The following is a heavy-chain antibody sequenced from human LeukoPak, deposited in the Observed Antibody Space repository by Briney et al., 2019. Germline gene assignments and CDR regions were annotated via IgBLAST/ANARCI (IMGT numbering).Heavy chain of an antibody. V-gene: IGHV4-38-2*02. D-gene: IGHD6-13*01. Sequence: SETLSLTCTVSGYSVNNGYYWGWIRHPPGKGLEWIGSIYHSGSTYYNPSLRSRVTISVDTSKSQFFLKLSSVTAADTAVYYCARVETEGSSWYGVHYFDYWGQGTQVTVSS. CDR3: ARVETEGSSWYGVHYFDY. CDR2: IYHSGST. CDR1: GYSVNNGYY. J-gene: IGHJ4*02.